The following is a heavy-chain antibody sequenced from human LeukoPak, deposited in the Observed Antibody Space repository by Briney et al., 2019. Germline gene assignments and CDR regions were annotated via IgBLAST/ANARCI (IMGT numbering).Heavy chain of an antibody. CDR2: TYYRSKWYS. Sequence: SQTPSLTCAISGDNVSSNSVTWNWIRQSPSRGLEWLGRTYYRSKWYSEYAVSVKSRITINADTLQNQFSLQLNSVTPEDTAVYFCARSVGWYRSWGQGTLVTVSS. CDR1: GDNVSSNSVT. V-gene: IGHV6-1*01. J-gene: IGHJ5*02. D-gene: IGHD6-19*01. CDR3: ARSVGWYRS.